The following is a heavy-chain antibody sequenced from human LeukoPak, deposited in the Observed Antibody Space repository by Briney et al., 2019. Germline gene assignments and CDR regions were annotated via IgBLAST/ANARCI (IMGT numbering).Heavy chain of an antibody. V-gene: IGHV3-30*18. CDR2: ISYDGRNK. D-gene: IGHD5-18*01. CDR3: AKDRGYSHGFDY. Sequence: GGSLRLSCAAAGFTFSSYGMHWVRQAPGKGLEWVAAISYDGRNKEYVDSVKGRFTISRDNSKNTLYLQINRLSAEATAVYSCAKDRGYSHGFDYWGRGTLVSV. CDR1: GFTFSSYG. J-gene: IGHJ4*02.